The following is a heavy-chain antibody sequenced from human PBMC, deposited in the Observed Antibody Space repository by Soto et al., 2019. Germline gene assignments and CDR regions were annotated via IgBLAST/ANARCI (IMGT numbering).Heavy chain of an antibody. V-gene: IGHV3-9*01. D-gene: IGHD4-17*01. CDR2: ISHNSGSG. CDR3: AKVPRGYGDDFDS. CDR1: GFTFDDYD. Sequence: EVHLVESGGGLVQPGRSLRLSCAASGFTFDDYDMHWVRQAPGQGLEWVAGISHNSGSGGYADSVKGRFTISRDNAQNSLYLLMNSLGPEDPALYYCAKVPRGYGDDFDSWGQGTLVTVSS. J-gene: IGHJ4*02.